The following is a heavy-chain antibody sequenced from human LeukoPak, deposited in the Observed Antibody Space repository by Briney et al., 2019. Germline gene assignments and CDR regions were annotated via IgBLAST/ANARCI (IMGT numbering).Heavy chain of an antibody. CDR1: GGSISSGGYS. CDR3: ARDRDDAFDI. CDR2: IYHSGST. Sequence: SETLSLTCAVSGGSISSGGYSWSWIRQPPWKGLEWIGYIYHSGSTYYNPSLKSRVTISVDRSKNQFSLKLSSVTAADTAVYYCARDRDDAFDIWGQGTMVTVSS. V-gene: IGHV4-30-2*01. J-gene: IGHJ3*02.